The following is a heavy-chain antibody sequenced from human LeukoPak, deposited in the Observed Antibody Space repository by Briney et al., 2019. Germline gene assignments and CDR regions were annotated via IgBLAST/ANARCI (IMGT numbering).Heavy chain of an antibody. CDR1: GGSFSGYY. V-gene: IGHV4-34*01. D-gene: IGHD1-26*01. CDR3: ARGPYSGSYGAFDI. CDR2: INHSGST. Sequence: SETLSLTCAVYGGSFSGYYWSWIRQPPGKGLEWIGEINHSGSTNYNPSLKSRVTISVDTSKNQFSLKLSSVTAADTAVYYCARGPYSGSYGAFDIWGQGTMVTVSS. J-gene: IGHJ3*02.